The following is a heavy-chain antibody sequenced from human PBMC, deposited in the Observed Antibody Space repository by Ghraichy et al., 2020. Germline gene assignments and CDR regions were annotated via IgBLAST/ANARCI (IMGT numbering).Heavy chain of an antibody. CDR1: GYTFTGYY. V-gene: IGHV1-2*02. CDR2: INPNSGGT. CDR3: ARAEGLTIFGVVTQNVYYYGMDV. J-gene: IGHJ6*02. D-gene: IGHD3-3*01. Sequence: ASVKVSCKASGYTFTGYYMHWVRQAPGQGLEWMGWINPNSGGTNYAQKFQGRVTMTRDTSISTAYMELSRLRSDDTAVYYCARAEGLTIFGVVTQNVYYYGMDVWGQGTTVTVSS.